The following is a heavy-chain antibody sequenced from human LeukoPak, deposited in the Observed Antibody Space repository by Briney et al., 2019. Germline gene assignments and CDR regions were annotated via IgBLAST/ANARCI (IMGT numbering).Heavy chain of an antibody. J-gene: IGHJ4*02. V-gene: IGHV3-23*01. CDR1: GFSFSSYA. D-gene: IGHD6-6*01. Sequence: GGSLRLSCAASGFSFSSYAMSWVRQAPGKGLEWVSAISGSGGSTYCADSVKGRFTISRDNSKNTLYLQMNSLRAEDADVYDCAKDLEYSSSSDYWGQGTLVTVSS. CDR3: AKDLEYSSSSDY. CDR2: ISGSGGST.